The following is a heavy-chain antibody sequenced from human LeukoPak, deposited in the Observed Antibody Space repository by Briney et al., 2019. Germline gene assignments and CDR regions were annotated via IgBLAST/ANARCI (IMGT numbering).Heavy chain of an antibody. J-gene: IGHJ4*02. CDR2: ISRDGENQ. V-gene: IGHV3-30*04. D-gene: IGHD3-22*01. CDR3: ARDPGYDSSGYWGY. Sequence: GGSLRLTCAASGFTFSRYAMHWVRQAPGKGLEWVAVISRDGENQNYADSVKGRLTISRDNSKNTLFLQMNSLRADDTAVYYCARDPGYDSSGYWGYWGQGTLVTVSS. CDR1: GFTFSRYA.